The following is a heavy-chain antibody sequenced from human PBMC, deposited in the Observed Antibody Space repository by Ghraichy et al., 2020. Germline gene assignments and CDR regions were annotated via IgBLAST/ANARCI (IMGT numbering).Heavy chain of an antibody. CDR1: GGSVSSGSYF. Sequence: SETRSLTCSVSGGSVSSGSYFWTWIRQPPGKGLEWIGYISYTGSTNYNPSLKSRVTMSVDTFKNQFSLKLSSVTVADTAMYYWARDHPTTISSYAFDIWGQGTMVTVSS. V-gene: IGHV4-61*01. D-gene: IGHD1-26*01. CDR2: ISYTGST. J-gene: IGHJ3*02. CDR3: ARDHPTTISSYAFDI.